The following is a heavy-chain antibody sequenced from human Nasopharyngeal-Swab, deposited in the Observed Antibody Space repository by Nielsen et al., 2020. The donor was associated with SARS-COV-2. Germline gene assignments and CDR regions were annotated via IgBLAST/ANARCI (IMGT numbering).Heavy chain of an antibody. V-gene: IGHV3-23*01. D-gene: IGHD5-12*01. Sequence: GEALKISCAASGFTFRSYAIRWVRQAPGKGVEWGSVISGSDHTTYYADSVKGLFTISRDNSKNTVNLQMNSLRVEDTAIYYCAKDRDSGDDSDDYYHYYGMDVWGQGTTVTVFS. J-gene: IGHJ6*02. CDR3: AKDRDSGDDSDDYYHYYGMDV. CDR1: GFTFRSYA. CDR2: ISGSDHTT.